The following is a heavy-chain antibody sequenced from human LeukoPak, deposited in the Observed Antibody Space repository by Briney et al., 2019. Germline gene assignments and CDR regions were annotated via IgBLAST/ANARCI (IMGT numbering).Heavy chain of an antibody. CDR3: ARDSPRFGEFQTLGLVSYYYYYGMDV. CDR2: ISAYNGNT. Sequence: ASVKVSCKASGYTFTSYGISWVRQAPGQGLEWMGWISAYNGNTNYAQKLQGRVTMTTDTSTSTAYMELRSLRSDDTAVYYCARDSPRFGEFQTLGLVSYYYYYGMDVWGQGTTVTVSS. J-gene: IGHJ6*02. CDR1: GYTFTSYG. V-gene: IGHV1-18*01. D-gene: IGHD3-10*01.